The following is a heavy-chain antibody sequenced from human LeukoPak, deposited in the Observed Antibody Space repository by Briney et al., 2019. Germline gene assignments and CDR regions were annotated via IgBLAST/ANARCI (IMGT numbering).Heavy chain of an antibody. CDR3: ARSRYSTGGYDFDY. Sequence: SQTLSLTCTVSGGSISSYYWSWIRQPAGKGLEWIGRIYTIGSTNYNPSLKSRVTISVDTSKNQFSLKLSSMTAADTAVYYCARSRYSTGGYDFDYWGQGTLVTVSS. CDR2: IYTIGST. J-gene: IGHJ4*02. CDR1: GGSISSYY. D-gene: IGHD6-19*01. V-gene: IGHV4-4*07.